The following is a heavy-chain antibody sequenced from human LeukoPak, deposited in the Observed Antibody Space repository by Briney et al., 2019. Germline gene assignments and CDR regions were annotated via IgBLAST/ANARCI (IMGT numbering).Heavy chain of an antibody. CDR3: VRDRNYYEALQRSY. V-gene: IGHV3-23*01. D-gene: IGHD3-3*01. Sequence: PGGSLRLFCAASGFTFSTFAMSWVRQDPGRGLEWVSSITGAGDTTYYPESVKGRFIISRDNSKNTLYLQMNSLRVEDTALYFCVRDRNYYEALQRSYWGQGTLVTVSS. CDR1: GFTFSTFA. J-gene: IGHJ4*02. CDR2: ITGAGDTT.